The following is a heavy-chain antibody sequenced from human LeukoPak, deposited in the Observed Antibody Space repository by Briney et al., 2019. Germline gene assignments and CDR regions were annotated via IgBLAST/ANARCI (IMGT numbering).Heavy chain of an antibody. J-gene: IGHJ5*02. Sequence: SQTLSLTCAISGDSVSSNSAAWNWIRQSPSRGLEWLGRTYYRSKWYNDYAVSVKSRITINPDTSKNQFSLKLSSVTAADTAVYYCARRGVWITMVRGIGRNWFDPWGQGTLVTVSS. CDR1: GDSVSSNSAA. V-gene: IGHV6-1*01. CDR2: TYYRSKWYN. D-gene: IGHD3-10*01. CDR3: ARRGVWITMVRGIGRNWFDP.